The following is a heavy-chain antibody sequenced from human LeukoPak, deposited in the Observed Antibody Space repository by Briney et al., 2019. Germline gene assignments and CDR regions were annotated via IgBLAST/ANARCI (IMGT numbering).Heavy chain of an antibody. D-gene: IGHD3-3*01. V-gene: IGHV3-30*18. CDR3: AKDYRPHDFWSGLVDY. Sequence: GGSLRLSCAASGFTFSNYGMHWVRQAPGKGLEWVTLISYDGSNKYYADSVKGRFTISRDNSKNTLYLQVNSLRAEDTAVYYCAKDYRPHDFWSGLVDYWGQGTLVTVSS. J-gene: IGHJ4*02. CDR1: GFTFSNYG. CDR2: ISYDGSNK.